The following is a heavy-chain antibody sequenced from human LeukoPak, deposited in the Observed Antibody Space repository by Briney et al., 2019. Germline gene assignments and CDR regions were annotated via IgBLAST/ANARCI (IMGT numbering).Heavy chain of an antibody. D-gene: IGHD3-22*01. CDR3: AREAKDYYDSSGYY. CDR2: IKEDGSEK. Sequence: PGGSLRLSCAASGFTFSRSWMSWVRQARGKWLEWVANIKEDGSEKYYVDSVKGRITISRDNARNLLYLQMNSLRAEDTAVYLCAREAKDYYDSSGYYWGQGTLVTVSS. J-gene: IGHJ4*02. V-gene: IGHV3-7*01. CDR1: GFTFSRSW.